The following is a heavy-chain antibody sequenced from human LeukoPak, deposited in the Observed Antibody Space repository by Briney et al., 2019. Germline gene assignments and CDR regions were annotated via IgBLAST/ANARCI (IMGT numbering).Heavy chain of an antibody. V-gene: IGHV3-64*01. J-gene: IGHJ5*02. D-gene: IGHD1-26*01. Sequence: GGSLRLSCVASGFSFDKFGMHWVRQAPGKGLEYVSSVSADESGKYYTKSVRGRFSISRDNSKNTMYLQLGNLRPDDMGIYYCASLDRSEIPWGQGTLVTVSS. CDR2: VSADESGK. CDR1: GFSFDKFG. CDR3: ASLDRSEIP.